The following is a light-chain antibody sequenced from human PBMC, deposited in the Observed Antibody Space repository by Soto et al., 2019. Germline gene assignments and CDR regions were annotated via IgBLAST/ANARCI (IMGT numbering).Light chain of an antibody. CDR3: QQYGNSLRT. CDR2: GAS. Sequence: EIVLTQSPGTLSLSPGERATLSCRASQTISSDYLAWYQQKPGQAPRLLIYGASSRATGIPDRFSGSGSGTGFTLTLSRLEPEDFAVYYCQQYGNSLRTFGQGTRVEIQ. CDR1: QTISSDY. J-gene: IGKJ1*01. V-gene: IGKV3-20*01.